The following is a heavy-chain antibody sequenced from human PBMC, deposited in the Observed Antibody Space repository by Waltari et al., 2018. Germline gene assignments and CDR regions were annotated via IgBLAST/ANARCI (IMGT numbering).Heavy chain of an antibody. Sequence: QVQLQESGPGLVKPSETLSLTCTVSGGSISSYYWSWIRQPPGKGLEWIGYIYYSGSTNHTPSPKSRVTISVDTSKNQFPRRLSLVPVAKPAWYSWAGDSVSGGWANFAYWAKGPLATVSS. CDR1: GGSISSYY. CDR2: IYYSGST. D-gene: IGHD6-19*01. J-gene: IGHJ4*02. V-gene: IGHV4-59*01. CDR3: AGDSVSGGWANFAY.